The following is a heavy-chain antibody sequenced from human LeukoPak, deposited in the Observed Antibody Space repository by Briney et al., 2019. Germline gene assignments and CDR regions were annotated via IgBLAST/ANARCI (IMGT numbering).Heavy chain of an antibody. CDR3: ARSSGDFDHYYGMDV. Sequence: GGSLRLSCAASGFTFSRHAMHWVRRAPGKGLELVSSICRNGDSTGYGNSVKGRFTISRDNSKNTLYLQMGSLRIEDMAIYYCARSSGDFDHYYGMDVWGQGTTVTVSS. D-gene: IGHD1-26*01. CDR1: GFTFSRHA. CDR2: ICRNGDST. J-gene: IGHJ6*02. V-gene: IGHV3-64*01.